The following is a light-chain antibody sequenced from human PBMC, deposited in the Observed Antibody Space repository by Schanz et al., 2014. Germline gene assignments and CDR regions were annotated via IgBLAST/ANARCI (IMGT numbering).Light chain of an antibody. CDR3: CSYAGSSIWV. V-gene: IGLV2-23*01. CDR1: SSDVGSYNL. J-gene: IGLJ3*02. Sequence: QSALTQPASVSGSPGQSITISCTGTSSDVGSYNLVSWYQQHPGKAPKLIIYEGSNRPSGVSNRFSGSKSGNTASLTISGLKAEDEADYHCCSYAGSSIWVFGGGTMVTVL. CDR2: EGS.